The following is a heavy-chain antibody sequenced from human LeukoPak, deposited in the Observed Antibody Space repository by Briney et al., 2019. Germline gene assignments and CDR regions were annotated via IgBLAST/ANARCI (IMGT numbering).Heavy chain of an antibody. CDR3: ASANYYGSGSYYNFDY. Sequence: SETLSLTCAVSGGSISSSNWWSWVRQPPGKGLEWIGEIYHSGSTNYNPSLKSRVTISVDKSKNQFSLKLSSVTAADTAVYYCASANYYGSGSYYNFDYWGQGTLVTVSS. CDR1: GGSISSSNW. V-gene: IGHV4-4*02. D-gene: IGHD3-10*01. J-gene: IGHJ4*02. CDR2: IYHSGST.